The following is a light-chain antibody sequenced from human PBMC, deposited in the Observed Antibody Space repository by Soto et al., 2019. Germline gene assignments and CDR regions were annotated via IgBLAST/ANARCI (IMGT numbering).Light chain of an antibody. CDR3: QQYKSPLWT. V-gene: IGKV1-5*03. Sequence: DIQMTQSPSTLSASVGDRVTITCRASQSINGWLAWYQQKPGTAPKLLIYKASILESGVPSGFSGSGSGTEFTLAISSLQPDDLATYYCQQYKSPLWTFGQGTRVEIK. CDR1: QSINGW. CDR2: KAS. J-gene: IGKJ1*01.